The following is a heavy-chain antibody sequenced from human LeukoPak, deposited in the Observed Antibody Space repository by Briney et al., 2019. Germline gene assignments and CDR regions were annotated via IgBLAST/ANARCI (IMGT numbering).Heavy chain of an antibody. CDR2: INHSGST. J-gene: IGHJ5*02. V-gene: IGHV4-39*07. CDR1: GGSISTSNYY. CDR3: ARGPRFGELLWHWFDP. Sequence: SETLSLTCTVSGGSISTSNYYWGWIRQPPGKGLEWIGEINHSGSTNYNPSLKSRVTISVDTSKNQFSLKLRSVTAADTAVYYCARGPRFGELLWHWFDPWGQGTLVTVSS. D-gene: IGHD3-10*01.